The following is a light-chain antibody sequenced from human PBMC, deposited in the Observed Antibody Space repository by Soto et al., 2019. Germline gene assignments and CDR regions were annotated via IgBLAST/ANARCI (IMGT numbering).Light chain of an antibody. Sequence: EIVLTQSPGTLSLSPGERATLSCRASQSVSSSYLAWYQQKPGQAPRLLIYGASSRATGIPDRFSGSGSGTDFTLTISRLEPEDFAVYYCQQYNNWWTWTFGQGTKVDIK. CDR2: GAS. CDR3: QQYNNWWTWT. V-gene: IGKV3-20*01. CDR1: QSVSSSY. J-gene: IGKJ1*01.